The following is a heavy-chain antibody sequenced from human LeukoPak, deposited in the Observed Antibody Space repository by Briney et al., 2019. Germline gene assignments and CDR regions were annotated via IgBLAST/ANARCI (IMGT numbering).Heavy chain of an antibody. D-gene: IGHD2-15*01. CDR1: GGSISSSSYY. CDR3: ARHPRDGCYAFFDY. CDR2: IYYSGST. V-gene: IGHV4-39*01. Sequence: PSETLSLTCTVSGGSISSSSYYWGWIRQPPGKGLEWIGSIYYSGSTYYNPSLKSRVTISVDTSKHQFSLKLSSVTAADTAVYYCARHPRDGCYAFFDYWGQGTLVTVSS. J-gene: IGHJ4*02.